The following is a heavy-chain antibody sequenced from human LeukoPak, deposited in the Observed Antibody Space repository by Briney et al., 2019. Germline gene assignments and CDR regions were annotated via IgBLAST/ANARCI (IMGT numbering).Heavy chain of an antibody. CDR3: ARDSGLWSSEYYFDY. Sequence: GGSLRLSCAASGFTFSGYSMNWVRQAPGKGLEWVSSISTSSSHIYYADSVKGRFTISRDNAKNSLYLQMNSLRAEDTAVYYCARDSGLWSSEYYFDYWGQGTLVTVSS. J-gene: IGHJ4*02. V-gene: IGHV3-21*01. CDR1: GFTFSGYS. CDR2: ISTSSSHI. D-gene: IGHD2-15*01.